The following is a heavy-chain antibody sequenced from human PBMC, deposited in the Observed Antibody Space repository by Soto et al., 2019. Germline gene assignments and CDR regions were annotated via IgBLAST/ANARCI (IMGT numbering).Heavy chain of an antibody. CDR3: AREGVGGSHSIADDAYDI. CDR1: GGSISSFY. CDR2: IYYSGST. D-gene: IGHD2-15*01. V-gene: IGHV4-59*01. Sequence: SETLSLTCTVSGGSISSFYWGWIRQPPGKGLEWIGYIYYSGSTNYNPSLERRVTISIDMSMDQVSLKLTSVTAADTAVYYCAREGVGGSHSIADDAYDIWGQGTMVTVSS. J-gene: IGHJ3*02.